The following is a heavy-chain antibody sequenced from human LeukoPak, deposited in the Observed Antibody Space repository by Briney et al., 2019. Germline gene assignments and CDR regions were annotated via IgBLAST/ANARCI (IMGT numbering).Heavy chain of an antibody. Sequence: QPGGSLRLSCAASGFTFSNAWMNWVRQAPGKGLEWVSYISSSGSTIYYADSVKGRFTISRDNAKNSLYLQMNSLRAEDTAVYYCAELSITMIGGVWGKGTTVTISS. V-gene: IGHV3-48*04. D-gene: IGHD3-10*02. J-gene: IGHJ6*04. CDR2: ISSSGSTI. CDR3: AELSITMIGGV. CDR1: GFTFSNAW.